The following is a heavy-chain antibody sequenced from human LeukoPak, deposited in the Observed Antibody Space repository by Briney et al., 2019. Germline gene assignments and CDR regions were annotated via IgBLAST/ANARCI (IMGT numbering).Heavy chain of an antibody. CDR1: GYTFTGYY. D-gene: IGHD3-3*01. CDR3: ARDVRTIFGVVQLSHPIGD. Sequence: GASVKVSCKASGYTFTGYYMHWVRQAPGQGLEWMGWINPNSGGTNYAQKFQGRVTMTRGTSISTAYMELSRLRSDDTAVYYCARDVRTIFGVVQLSHPIGDWGQGTLVTVSS. V-gene: IGHV1-2*02. J-gene: IGHJ4*02. CDR2: INPNSGGT.